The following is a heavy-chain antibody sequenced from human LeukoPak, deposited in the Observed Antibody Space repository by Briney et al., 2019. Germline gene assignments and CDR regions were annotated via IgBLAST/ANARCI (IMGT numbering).Heavy chain of an antibody. CDR3: AKDGYCSAGSCYSNFFDY. Sequence: GGSLRLSRAASGFTFRQYGMHWVRQAPGKGLEWVAIISYDGSNEYYADSVKGRFTISRDNSKNTLYLQMNSLRTEDTAVYFCAKDGYCSAGSCYSNFFDYWGQGTLVTVSS. V-gene: IGHV3-30*18. CDR1: GFTFRQYG. CDR2: ISYDGSNE. J-gene: IGHJ4*02. D-gene: IGHD2-15*01.